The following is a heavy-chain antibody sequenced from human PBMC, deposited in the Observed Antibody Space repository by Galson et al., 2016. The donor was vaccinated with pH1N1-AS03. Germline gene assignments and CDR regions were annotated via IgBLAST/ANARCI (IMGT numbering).Heavy chain of an antibody. D-gene: IGHD1-26*01. Sequence: SLRLSCAASGFTFRSYWMSWVRQAPGKGLEWVANIKEDGSEKYFVASVKGRCTISRDNAKNSLYLQMNSLRAEDTAVYYCARSIVGRFTYYLDKWGQGTLVTVSS. CDR3: ARSIVGRFTYYLDK. CDR2: IKEDGSEK. V-gene: IGHV3-7*01. J-gene: IGHJ4*02. CDR1: GFTFRSYW.